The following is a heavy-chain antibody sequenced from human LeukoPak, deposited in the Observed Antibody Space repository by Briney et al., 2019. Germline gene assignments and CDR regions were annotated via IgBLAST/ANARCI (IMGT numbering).Heavy chain of an antibody. D-gene: IGHD1-1*01. J-gene: IGHJ6*02. CDR1: GFTFSSYE. V-gene: IGHV3-48*03. CDR3: AREGGNWNYYYYGMDV. Sequence: GGSLRLSCAASGFTFSSYEMNWVRQAPGKGLEWVSYISSSGSTIYYADSVKGRFTISRDNAKNSLYLKMNSLRAEDTAVYYCAREGGNWNYYYYGMDVWGQGTTVTASS. CDR2: ISSSGSTI.